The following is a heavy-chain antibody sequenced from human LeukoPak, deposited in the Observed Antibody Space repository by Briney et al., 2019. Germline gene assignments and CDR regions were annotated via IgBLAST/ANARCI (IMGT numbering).Heavy chain of an antibody. V-gene: IGHV4-59*01. CDR3: AREGSGWTSFDY. J-gene: IGHJ4*02. CDR2: IYYSGST. Sequence: SETLSLTCTVSGGSISSYYWSWIRQPPGKGLEWIGYIYYSGSTNYNPSLKSRVTISVDTSKNQFPLKLSSVTAADTAVYYCAREGSGWTSFDYWGQGTLVTVSS. CDR1: GGSISSYY. D-gene: IGHD6-19*01.